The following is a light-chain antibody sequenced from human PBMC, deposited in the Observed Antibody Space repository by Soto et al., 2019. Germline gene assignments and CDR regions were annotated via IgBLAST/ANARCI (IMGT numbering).Light chain of an antibody. J-gene: IGKJ3*01. CDR2: DAS. V-gene: IGKV1-33*01. CDR1: QSIRSY. Sequence: DIQMTQSPSSLSASVGDRVTITCRASQSIRSYLNWYQQKPGKAPKLLIYDASYLETGVPSRFSGSGSGTDFTLTISSLHPEDIATYYCQQYDNLPLTFGPGTRWIS. CDR3: QQYDNLPLT.